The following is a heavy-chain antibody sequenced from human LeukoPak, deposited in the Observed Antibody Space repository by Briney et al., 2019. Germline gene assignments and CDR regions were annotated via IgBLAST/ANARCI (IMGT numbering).Heavy chain of an antibody. CDR2: MNPNSGNT. CDR3: ARADSSGYNWFDP. D-gene: IGHD3-22*01. J-gene: IGHJ5*02. V-gene: IGHV1-8*01. Sequence: ASVKVSRKASGYTFTSYDINWVRQATGQGLEWMGWMNPNSGNTGYPQKFQGRVTMTRNTSISTAYMELSSLRSEDTAVYYCARADSSGYNWFDPWGQGTLVTVSS. CDR1: GYTFTSYD.